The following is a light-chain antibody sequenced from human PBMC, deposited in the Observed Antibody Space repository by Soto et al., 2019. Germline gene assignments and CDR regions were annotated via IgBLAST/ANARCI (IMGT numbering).Light chain of an antibody. CDR3: LQYNNYLWT. V-gene: IGKV1-5*03. J-gene: IGKJ1*01. CDR1: MDFSNW. CDR2: KTS. Sequence: DIQMTQSPSTVSASVEDRVTITCRASMDFSNWLAWYQQKPGKAPKLLIYKTSTLESGVTSRFSGSGYGTQFTHTISRLQPDDSATYHCLQYNNYLWTLGQGTK.